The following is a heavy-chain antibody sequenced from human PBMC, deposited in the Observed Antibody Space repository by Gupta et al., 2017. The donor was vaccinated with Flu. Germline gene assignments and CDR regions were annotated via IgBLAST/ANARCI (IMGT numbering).Heavy chain of an antibody. CDR3: AKDRLIAPREGPDKAIAVAGVLDY. J-gene: IGHJ4*02. CDR2: ISYDGSNK. V-gene: IGHV3-30*18. CDR1: GFTFSSYG. D-gene: IGHD6-19*01. Sequence: QVQLVESGGGVVQPGRSLRLSCAASGFTFSSYGMHWVRQAPGKGLEWVAVISYDGSNKYYADSVKGRFTISRDNSKNTLYLQMNSLRAEDTAVYYCAKDRLIAPREGPDKAIAVAGVLDYWGQGTLVTVSS.